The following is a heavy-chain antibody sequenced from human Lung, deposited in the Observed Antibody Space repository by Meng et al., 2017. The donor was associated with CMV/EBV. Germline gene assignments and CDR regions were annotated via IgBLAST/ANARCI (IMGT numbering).Heavy chain of an antibody. D-gene: IGHD1-26*01. Sequence: QAQLVQAGGEVKKPGASVKVSCKASGYTFTNYGITWVRQAHGQGLEWMGWINAYNGDTNYAQTLQGRVTMTTDTSTSTAYVELRSLRSDDTAVYYCARVEVGITSGDYWGQGTLVTVSS. CDR3: ARVEVGITSGDY. J-gene: IGHJ4*02. CDR2: INAYNGDT. V-gene: IGHV1-18*01. CDR1: GYTFTNYG.